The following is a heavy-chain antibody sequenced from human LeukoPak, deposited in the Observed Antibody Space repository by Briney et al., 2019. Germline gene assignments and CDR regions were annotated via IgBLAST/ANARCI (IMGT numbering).Heavy chain of an antibody. J-gene: IGHJ4*02. CDR3: ARSCGSTSCYRY. Sequence: PSETLSLTCAVYGGSFSGYYWSWIRQPPGKGLEWIGEINHSGSTNYNPSLKSRVTISVDTSKNQCSLKLSSVTAADTAVYYCARSCGSTSCYRYWGQGTLVTVSS. D-gene: IGHD2-2*01. CDR2: INHSGST. V-gene: IGHV4-34*01. CDR1: GGSFSGYY.